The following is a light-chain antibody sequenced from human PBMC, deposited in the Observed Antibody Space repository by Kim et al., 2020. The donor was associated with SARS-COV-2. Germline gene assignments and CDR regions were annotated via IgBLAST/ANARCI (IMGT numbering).Light chain of an antibody. CDR2: YDS. CDR1: NIGSKS. CDR3: QVWDAHYDWV. Sequence: SYELTQSPSVSVAPGKTASISCVGNNIGSKSVHWYRQKPGQAPVLVISYDSDRPSGISERYSGSNSGNTATLTISRVEAGDEADYYCQVWDAHYDWVFGGGTQLTVL. V-gene: IGLV3-21*04. J-gene: IGLJ3*02.